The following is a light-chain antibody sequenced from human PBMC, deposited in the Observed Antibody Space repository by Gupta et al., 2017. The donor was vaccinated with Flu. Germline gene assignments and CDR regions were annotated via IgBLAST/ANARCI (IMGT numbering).Light chain of an antibody. CDR1: SIDVGSYDY. V-gene: IGLV2-8*01. CDR3: SARAGSSVL. CDR2: EVK. J-gene: IGLJ2*01. Sequence: QAVTTSCTDTSIDVGSYDYVSGYQQLPGNAPRLMIYEVKKRPSGVPDRFSGSKSGNTASLTVSGLQAEDEAYYYCSARAGSSVLFGGGTNLIVL.